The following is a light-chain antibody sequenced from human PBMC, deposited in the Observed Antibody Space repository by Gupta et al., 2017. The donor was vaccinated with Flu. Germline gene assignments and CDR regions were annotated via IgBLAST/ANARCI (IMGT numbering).Light chain of an antibody. Sequence: QSALTKPASVSGSPGQSVTISCTGTSSDVGGYDYVSWYQQYPGKAPKLMIYGVSHRPSGVSYRFSGSKSGNTASLTISGLQAEDEADYYCKSFASNIAYVFGTGTRVTVL. CDR2: GVS. J-gene: IGLJ1*01. V-gene: IGLV2-14*03. CDR3: KSFASNIAYV. CDR1: SSDVGGYDY.